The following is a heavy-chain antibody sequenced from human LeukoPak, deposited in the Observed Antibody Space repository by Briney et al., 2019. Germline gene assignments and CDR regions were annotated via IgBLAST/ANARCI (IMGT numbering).Heavy chain of an antibody. CDR3: ASQRLPYYYDSSGYLDY. Sequence: SETLSLTCTVSGGSISSSSYYWGWIRQPPGKGLDWIGRIYYSGSTYYNPSLKSRLPISVDTSKNQFSLQLSPVTAADTAVYYCASQRLPYYYDSSGYLDYWGQGTLVTVSS. J-gene: IGHJ4*02. V-gene: IGHV4-39*01. D-gene: IGHD3-22*01. CDR2: IYYSGST. CDR1: GGSISSSSYY.